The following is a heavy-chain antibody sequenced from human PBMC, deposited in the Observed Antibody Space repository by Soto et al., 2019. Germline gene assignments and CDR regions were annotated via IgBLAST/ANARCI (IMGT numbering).Heavy chain of an antibody. J-gene: IGHJ4*02. Sequence: ETLSLTCTVSGGSISSSSYYWGWIRQPPGKGLEWIGSIYHSGNAYYNPSLKSRLTISVDTSKNQFSLKLSSVTAADTAVYYCARAPGTAAGPTFWGQGTLVTVSS. CDR2: IYHSGNA. V-gene: IGHV4-39*07. CDR1: GGSISSSSYY. CDR3: ARAPGTAAGPTF. D-gene: IGHD6-13*01.